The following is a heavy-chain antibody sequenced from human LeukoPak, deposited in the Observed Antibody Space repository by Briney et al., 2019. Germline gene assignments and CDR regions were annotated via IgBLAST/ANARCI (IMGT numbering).Heavy chain of an antibody. D-gene: IGHD2-15*01. V-gene: IGHV4-30-4*01. Sequence: SETMSLTCTVSNDSISSGDYYWNWIRQPPGKGLEWIGYIFHRGGTSYNPSLKSRILFSVDTSQNQFSLKLNSVTAADTAVYYCVREILYCSGGSCYRGPFDNWGQGTLVTVSA. CDR2: IFHRGGT. J-gene: IGHJ4*02. CDR1: NDSISSGDYY. CDR3: VREILYCSGGSCYRGPFDN.